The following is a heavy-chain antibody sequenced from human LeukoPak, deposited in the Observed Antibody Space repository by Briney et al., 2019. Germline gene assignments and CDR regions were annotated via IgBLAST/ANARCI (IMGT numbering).Heavy chain of an antibody. D-gene: IGHD3-3*01. Sequence: SETLSLTCAVYGGSFSGYYWSWIRQPPGKGLEWIGEINHSGSTNYNPSLKSRVTISVDTSKNQFSLKLSSVTAADTAVYYCARGQRSGVTIFGVVIVFWFDPWGQGTLVTVSS. V-gene: IGHV4-34*01. CDR1: GGSFSGYY. CDR3: ARGQRSGVTIFGVVIVFWFDP. J-gene: IGHJ5*02. CDR2: INHSGST.